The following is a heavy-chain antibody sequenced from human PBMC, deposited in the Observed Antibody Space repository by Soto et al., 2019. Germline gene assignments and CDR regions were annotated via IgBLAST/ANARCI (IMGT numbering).Heavy chain of an antibody. CDR2: MYIDGRP. V-gene: IGHV3-66*01. CDR3: ARDLWCRGGICSPEDH. J-gene: IGHJ4*02. CDR1: GFSVSNNY. D-gene: IGHD2-15*01. Sequence: EVQLVESGGDLVQPGGSLRLSCGVSGFSVSNNYLSWGRQAPGKGLEWVSVMYIDGRPFYADSVKGRFIISRDNSKNTLYLQMNSLRAEDTAVYYCARDLWCRGGICSPEDHWGRRTLVTVSS.